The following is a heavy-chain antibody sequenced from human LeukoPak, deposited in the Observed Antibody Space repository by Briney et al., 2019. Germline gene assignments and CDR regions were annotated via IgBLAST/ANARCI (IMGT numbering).Heavy chain of an antibody. CDR2: IWYDGSNK. J-gene: IGHJ4*02. D-gene: IGHD3-10*01. V-gene: IGHV3-33*01. CDR3: ARVRRGSGSYPNYFDY. Sequence: PGRSLRLSCAASGFTFSSYGMHWVRQAPGKGLEWVAVIWYDGSNKYYADSVKGRFTISRDNAKNTLYLQMNSLRAEDTAVYYCARVRRGSGSYPNYFDYWGQGTLVTVSS. CDR1: GFTFSSYG.